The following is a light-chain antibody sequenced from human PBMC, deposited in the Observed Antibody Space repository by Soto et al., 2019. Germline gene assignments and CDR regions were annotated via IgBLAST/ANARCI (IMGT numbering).Light chain of an antibody. CDR1: QSISSY. Sequence: IQLTQSPSSLSASVGDRVTITCRASQSISSYLNWYQQKPGKAPKLLIYAASSLQSGVPSRCSGSRSGTDFTLTIRSLQPEDFATYYCQQSYSIPRTFGPGTKVD. V-gene: IGKV1-39*01. CDR3: QQSYSIPRT. J-gene: IGKJ3*01. CDR2: AAS.